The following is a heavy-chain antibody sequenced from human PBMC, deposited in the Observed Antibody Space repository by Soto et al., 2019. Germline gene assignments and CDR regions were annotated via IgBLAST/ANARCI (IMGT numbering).Heavy chain of an antibody. CDR3: AKDLSMHFDC. J-gene: IGHJ4*02. CDR2: INNSSGGT. CDR1: GFTFSSYA. D-gene: IGHD2-8*01. Sequence: EVQLLESGGGLVQPGGSLRLSCAASGFTFSSYAMSWVRQAPGKGLEWVSAINNSSGGTYYADSVKGRFTISRDNSKNTLYLQMNSLRAEDTAVYYCAKDLSMHFDCWGQGTLVTVSS. V-gene: IGHV3-23*01.